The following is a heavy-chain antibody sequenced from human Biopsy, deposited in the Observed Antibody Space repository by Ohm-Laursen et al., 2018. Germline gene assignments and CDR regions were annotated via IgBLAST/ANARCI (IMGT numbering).Heavy chain of an antibody. J-gene: IGHJ4*02. CDR3: ARMEQPHDY. V-gene: IGHV1-2*02. Sequence: ASVKVSCKASGYTFTGDYIHWVRQAPGQGLEWMGWIDPKTGGTEYAQKFRGRVTMTRDTAISTVYMDLRNLRPDDTAVYFCARMEQPHDYWGQGTLVTVSS. D-gene: IGHD6-13*01. CDR2: IDPKTGGT. CDR1: GYTFTGDY.